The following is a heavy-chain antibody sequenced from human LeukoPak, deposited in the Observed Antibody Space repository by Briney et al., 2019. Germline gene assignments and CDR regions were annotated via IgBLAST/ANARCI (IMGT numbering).Heavy chain of an antibody. CDR2: INHSGST. CDR1: GGSFSGYY. V-gene: IGHV4-34*01. CDR3: ARRRGYSYGSGMTFDY. Sequence: SETLSLTCAVYGGSFSGYYWSWIRQPPGKGLEWIGEINHSGSTNYNPSLKSRVTLSVDTSKNQFSLKLSSVTAADTAVYYCARRRGYSYGSGMTFDYWGQGTLVTVSS. D-gene: IGHD5-18*01. J-gene: IGHJ4*02.